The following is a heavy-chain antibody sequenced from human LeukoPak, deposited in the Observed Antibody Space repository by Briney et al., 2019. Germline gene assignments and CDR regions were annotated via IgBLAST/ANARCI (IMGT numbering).Heavy chain of an antibody. V-gene: IGHV1-69*06. CDR1: GGTFSIYA. CDR2: IIPIFGTA. J-gene: IGHJ5*02. D-gene: IGHD6-6*01. Sequence: ASVTLSFTASGGTFSIYAISWVRQAPGQGLEWMGGIIPIFGTANYSQKFQGRVTITADKSTSTAYMELSSLRSEDTAVYYYAREDMSINWFDTWGQGTLVTVSS. CDR3: AREDMSINWFDT.